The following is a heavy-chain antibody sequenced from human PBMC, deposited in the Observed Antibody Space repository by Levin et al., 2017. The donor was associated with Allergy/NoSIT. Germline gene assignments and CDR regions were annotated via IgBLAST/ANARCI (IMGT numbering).Heavy chain of an antibody. CDR1: GGSFSGYD. CDR2: INHNGGT. D-gene: IGHD2-21*02. V-gene: IGHV4-34*01. Sequence: SETLSLTCAVYGGSFSGYDWSWIRQPPGKGLEWIGEINHNGGTNYNPSLKSRVTMSVDTSKNQFSLKLTSVTAADTAVYYCARLRGDKHLVILTPIRRGWFDPWGQGTLVTVSS. CDR3: ARLRGDKHLVILTPIRRGWFDP. J-gene: IGHJ5*02.